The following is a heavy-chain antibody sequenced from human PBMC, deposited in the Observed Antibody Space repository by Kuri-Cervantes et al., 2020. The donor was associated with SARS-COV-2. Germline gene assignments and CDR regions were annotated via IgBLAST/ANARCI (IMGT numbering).Heavy chain of an antibody. J-gene: IGHJ3*02. D-gene: IGHD3-22*01. CDR3: ARSTPFRRLVVISQGGAFDI. Sequence: GGSLRLSCAASGFTFSNFGMHWVRQAPGKGLEWVTLISYDGSDKYYADSVKGRFTISRDNSKSTLFLQMNSLRSDDTAVYYCARSTPFRRLVVISQGGAFDIWGQGTMVTVSS. CDR2: ISYDGSDK. V-gene: IGHV3-30*03. CDR1: GFTFSNFG.